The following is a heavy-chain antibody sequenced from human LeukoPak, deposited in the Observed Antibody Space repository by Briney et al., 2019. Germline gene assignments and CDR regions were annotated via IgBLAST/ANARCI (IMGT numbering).Heavy chain of an antibody. CDR1: GGSIRSVNYY. D-gene: IGHD1-26*01. CDR3: AREVEGDAFDI. CDR2: IYINGNT. Sequence: SETLSLTCIVSGGSIRSVNYYWNWIRQPAGKGLEWIGRIYINGNTNYNPSLKSRVSISADMSKNQFSLKLSSVTAADTAVYFCAREVEGDAFDIWGQGTMVTVSS. J-gene: IGHJ3*02. V-gene: IGHV4-61*02.